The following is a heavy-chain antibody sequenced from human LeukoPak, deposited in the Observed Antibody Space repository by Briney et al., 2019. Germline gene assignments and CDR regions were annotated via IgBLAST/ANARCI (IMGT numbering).Heavy chain of an antibody. J-gene: IGHJ6*03. Sequence: SETLSLTCTVSGGSISSYYWSWIRQPAGKGLEWIGRICTSGSTNYNPSLKSRVTMSVDTSKNQFSLKLSSVTAADTAVYYCARDTYGSGSLSYYYMDVWGKGTTVTVSS. CDR3: ARDTYGSGSLSYYYMDV. V-gene: IGHV4-4*07. CDR2: ICTSGST. D-gene: IGHD3-10*01. CDR1: GGSISSYY.